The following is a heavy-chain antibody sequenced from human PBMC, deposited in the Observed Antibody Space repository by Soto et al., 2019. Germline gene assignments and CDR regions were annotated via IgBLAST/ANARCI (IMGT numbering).Heavy chain of an antibody. D-gene: IGHD6-6*01. CDR3: AIIAARSDFDY. J-gene: IGHJ4*02. Sequence: SETLSLTCAVYGGSFSGYYWSWIRQPPGKGLEWIGEINHSGSTNYNPSLKSRVTISVDTSKNQFSLKLSSVTTADTAVYYCAIIAARSDFDYWGQGTLVTVSS. V-gene: IGHV4-34*01. CDR2: INHSGST. CDR1: GGSFSGYY.